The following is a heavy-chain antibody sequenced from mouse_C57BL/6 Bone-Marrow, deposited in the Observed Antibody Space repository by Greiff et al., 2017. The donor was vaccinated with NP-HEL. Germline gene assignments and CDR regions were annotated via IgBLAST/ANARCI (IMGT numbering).Heavy chain of an antibody. D-gene: IGHD1-1*01. CDR1: GFTFSDFY. J-gene: IGHJ2*01. V-gene: IGHV7-1*01. Sequence: EVKLMESGGGLVQSGRSLRLSCATSGFTFSDFYMEWVRQAPGKGLEWIAASRNKANDYTTEYSASVKGRFIVSRDTSQSILYLQMNALRAEDTAIYYWARDAPFITTVVADIDYWGQGTTLTVSS. CDR3: ARDAPFITTVVADIDY. CDR2: SRNKANDYTT.